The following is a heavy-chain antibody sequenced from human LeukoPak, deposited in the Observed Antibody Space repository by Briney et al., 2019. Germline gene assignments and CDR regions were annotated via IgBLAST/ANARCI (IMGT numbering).Heavy chain of an antibody. J-gene: IGHJ4*02. Sequence: PKASVKVSCKASGYTFTSYAMNWVRQAPGQGLEWMGWINTNTGNPTYALGFTGRFVFSVDTSVSTAYLQISSLKAEDTAVYYCARGVEDTGDYWGQGTLVTVSS. V-gene: IGHV7-4-1*02. CDR1: GYTFTSYA. CDR2: INTNTGNP. D-gene: IGHD2-15*01. CDR3: ARGVEDTGDY.